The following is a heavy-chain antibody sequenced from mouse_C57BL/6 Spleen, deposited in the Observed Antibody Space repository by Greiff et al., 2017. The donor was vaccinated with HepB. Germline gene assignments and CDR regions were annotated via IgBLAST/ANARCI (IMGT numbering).Heavy chain of an antibody. CDR1: GFTFSSYA. CDR3: ARRGSSFDY. J-gene: IGHJ2*01. D-gene: IGHD1-1*01. CDR2: ISDGGSYT. Sequence: EVQRVESGGGLVKPGGSLKLSCAASGFTFSSYAMSWVRQTPEKRLEWVATISDGGSYTYYPDNVKGRFTISRDNAKNNLYLQMSHLKSEDTAMYYCARRGSSFDYWGQGTTLTVSS. V-gene: IGHV5-4*01.